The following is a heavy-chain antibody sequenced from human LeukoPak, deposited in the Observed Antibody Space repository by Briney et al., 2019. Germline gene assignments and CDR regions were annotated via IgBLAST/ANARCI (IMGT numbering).Heavy chain of an antibody. J-gene: IGHJ4*02. CDR3: ARHPNWNYYFDY. Sequence: SENLSLTCTVSGGSISSSSYYWGWIRQPPGKGLEWIGSIYYSGSTYYNPSLKSRVTISVDTSKNQFSLKLSSVTAADTAVYYCARHPNWNYYFDYWGQGTLVTVSS. D-gene: IGHD1-7*01. CDR2: IYYSGST. V-gene: IGHV4-39*01. CDR1: GGSISSSSYY.